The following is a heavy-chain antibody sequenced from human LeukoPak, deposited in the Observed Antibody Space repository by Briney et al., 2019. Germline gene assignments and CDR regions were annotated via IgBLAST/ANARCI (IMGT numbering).Heavy chain of an antibody. CDR1: GFSISSSAYC. CDR3: ARGRGSSGYCSSTSCYTGRSAFDI. J-gene: IGHJ3*02. Sequence: PSETLSLTCTVSGFSISSSAYCWGCIRQPPGKGLEWIGSSYYSGSTYDNPALNSRVTISVDTSKNQFSLKLSSVTAADTAVYYCARGRGSSGYCSSTSCYTGRSAFDIWGQGTMVTVSS. D-gene: IGHD2-2*02. V-gene: IGHV4-39*01. CDR2: SYYSGST.